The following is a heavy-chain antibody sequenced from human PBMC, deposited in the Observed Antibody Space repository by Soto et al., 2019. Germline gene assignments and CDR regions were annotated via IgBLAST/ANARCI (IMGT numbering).Heavy chain of an antibody. Sequence: PGGSLRLSCAASGFTFSNAWMNWVRQAPGKGLEWVGRIKSKTDGGTTDYAAPVKGRLTISRDDSKNTLYLQMNSLKTEDTAVYYCTTEGYDSSGYPPLDYWGQGTLVTVSS. D-gene: IGHD3-22*01. CDR1: GFTFSNAW. CDR2: IKSKTDGGTT. CDR3: TTEGYDSSGYPPLDY. V-gene: IGHV3-15*07. J-gene: IGHJ4*02.